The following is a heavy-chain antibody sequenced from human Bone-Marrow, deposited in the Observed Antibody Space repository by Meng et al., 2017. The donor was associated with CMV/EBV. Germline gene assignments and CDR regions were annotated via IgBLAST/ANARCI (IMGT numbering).Heavy chain of an antibody. CDR1: GFTFSSSG. CDR2: IRYDASDR. V-gene: IGHV3-30*02. D-gene: IGHD1-26*01. J-gene: IGHJ4*02. CDR3: ATFSGSYYR. Sequence: GGSLRLSCAASGFTFSSSGMHWVRQATGKGLEWVAFIRYDASDRYHADSVRGRFTIYRDDSKDTLYLQMNSLRAEDTAVYYCATFSGSYYRWGQGTLVTVSS.